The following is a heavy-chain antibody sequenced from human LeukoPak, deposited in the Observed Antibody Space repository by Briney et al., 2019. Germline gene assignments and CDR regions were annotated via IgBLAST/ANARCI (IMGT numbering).Heavy chain of an antibody. CDR3: ARVIVVVPAAITLGVSLRGRYYYYYGMDV. V-gene: IGHV4-34*01. CDR1: GGSFSGYY. D-gene: IGHD2-2*02. Sequence: PSETLSLTCAVYGGSFSGYYWSWIRQPPGKGLEWIGEINHSGSTNYNPSLKSRVTISVDTSKNQFSLKLSSVTAADTAVYYCARVIVVVPAAITLGVSLRGRYYYYYGMDVWGQGTTVTVSS. J-gene: IGHJ6*02. CDR2: INHSGST.